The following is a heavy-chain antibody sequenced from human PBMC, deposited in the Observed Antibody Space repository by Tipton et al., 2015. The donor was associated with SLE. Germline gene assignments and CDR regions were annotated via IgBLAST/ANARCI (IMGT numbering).Heavy chain of an antibody. CDR2: IYHSGST. D-gene: IGHD3-3*01. CDR3: ARAGGFLQWLTGNFDY. J-gene: IGHJ4*02. CDR1: GGSISSGGYS. Sequence: TLSLTCAVSGGSISSGGYSWSWIRQPPGKGLEWIGYIYHSGSTYYNPSLKSRVTISVDTSKNQFSLKLSSVTAADTAVYYCARAGGFLQWLTGNFDYWGQGTLVTVSS. V-gene: IGHV4-30-2*01.